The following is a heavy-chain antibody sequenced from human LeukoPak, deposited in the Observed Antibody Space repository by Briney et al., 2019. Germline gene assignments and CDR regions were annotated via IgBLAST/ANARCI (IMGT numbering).Heavy chain of an antibody. Sequence: GGSPRLSCAASGFTFSSYSMNWVRQAPGKGLEWVSYISSSSSTIYYADSVKGRFTISRDNAKNSLYLQMNSLRDEDTAVYYCAREIKGYCSSTSCYTLYYYYGMDVWGQGTTVTVSS. CDR2: ISSSSSTI. CDR3: AREIKGYCSSTSCYTLYYYYGMDV. J-gene: IGHJ6*02. V-gene: IGHV3-48*02. CDR1: GFTFSSYS. D-gene: IGHD2-2*02.